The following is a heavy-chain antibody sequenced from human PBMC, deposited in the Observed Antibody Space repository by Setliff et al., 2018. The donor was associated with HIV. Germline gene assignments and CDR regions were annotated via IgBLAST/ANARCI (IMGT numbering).Heavy chain of an antibody. CDR1: GGSISTYY. CDR3: ARGIAAAEGYFDY. V-gene: IGHV4-59*12. CDR2: IYYSGNT. D-gene: IGHD6-13*01. Sequence: SETLSLTCTVSGGSISTYYWNWIRQPPGKGLEWIGYIYYSGNTNYNPSLKSRVTISLDTSKNQIFLKLSSVTAADTAVYYCARGIAAAEGYFDYWGQGTLVTVSS. J-gene: IGHJ4*02.